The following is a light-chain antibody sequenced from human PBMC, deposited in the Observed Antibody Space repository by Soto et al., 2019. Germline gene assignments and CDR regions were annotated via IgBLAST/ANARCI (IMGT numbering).Light chain of an antibody. V-gene: IGKV1-33*01. CDR3: QRYDSLPPT. Sequence: DIQMTQSPSSLSASVGDRVTITCQASRDIGKYLNWFQEKPGKAPKLMIYDASNLQTGVPSRFSGSGSATDFTFTISSLQPQDFATYYCQRYDSLPPTFGQGTRLEIK. J-gene: IGKJ5*01. CDR1: RDIGKY. CDR2: DAS.